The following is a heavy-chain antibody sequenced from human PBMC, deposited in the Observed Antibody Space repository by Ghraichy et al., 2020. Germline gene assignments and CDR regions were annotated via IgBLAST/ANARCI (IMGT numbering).Heavy chain of an antibody. CDR1: GYSFTSYW. V-gene: IGHV5-51*01. CDR3: ASQYCSGGSCYSVINDAFAI. D-gene: IGHD2-15*01. Sequence: GESLNISCKGSGYSFTSYWIGWVRQMPGKGLEWMGIIYPGDSDTRYSPSFQGQVTISADKSISTAYLQWSSLKASDTAMYYCASQYCSGGSCYSVINDAFAIWGQGTMVTVSS. J-gene: IGHJ3*02. CDR2: IYPGDSDT.